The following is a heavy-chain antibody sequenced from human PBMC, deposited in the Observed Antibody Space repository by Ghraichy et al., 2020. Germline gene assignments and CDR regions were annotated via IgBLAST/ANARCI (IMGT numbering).Heavy chain of an antibody. J-gene: IGHJ6*02. CDR3: ARSTNPRYYGMDV. CDR1: GGSISSYY. CDR2: IYYSGST. Sequence: SETLSLTCTVSGGSISSYYWTWIRQPPGKGLEWIGYIYYSGSTNYNPSLKSRVTISVDTSKNHFSLKLSSVTAADTAVYYCARSTNPRYYGMDVWGQGTTVTVSS. V-gene: IGHV4-59*01.